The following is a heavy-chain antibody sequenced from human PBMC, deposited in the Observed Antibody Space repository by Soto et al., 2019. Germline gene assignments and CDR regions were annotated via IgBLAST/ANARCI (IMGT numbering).Heavy chain of an antibody. Sequence: ASVKVSCKASGYTFTSYAMHWVRQAPGQRLEWMGWTNAGNGNTKYSQKFQGRVTITRDTSASTAYMELSSLRSEDTAVYYCARDLGRMIPIWLPDYWGQGTLVTAPQ. CDR3: ARDLGRMIPIWLPDY. CDR1: GYTFTSYA. V-gene: IGHV1-3*01. D-gene: IGHD5-18*01. J-gene: IGHJ4*02. CDR2: TNAGNGNT.